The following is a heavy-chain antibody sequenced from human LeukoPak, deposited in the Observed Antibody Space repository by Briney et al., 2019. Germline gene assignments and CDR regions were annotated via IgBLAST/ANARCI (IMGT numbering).Heavy chain of an antibody. V-gene: IGHV3-48*01. J-gene: IGHJ4*02. Sequence: GGSLRLSCVASGFTFSSYAMNWVRQAPGKGLEWVSYIGSDLVIIYADSVKGRFTISRDNAKNSLYLQMNSLRAEDTAVYYCARPDYYRGAGRYGGDYWGQGTLVTVSS. D-gene: IGHD3-10*01. CDR1: GFTFSSYA. CDR2: IGSDLVII. CDR3: ARPDYYRGAGRYGGDY.